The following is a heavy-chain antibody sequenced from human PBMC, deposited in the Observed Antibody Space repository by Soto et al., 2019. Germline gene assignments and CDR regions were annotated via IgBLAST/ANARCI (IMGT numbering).Heavy chain of an antibody. D-gene: IGHD3-22*01. CDR1: GFTFSSYA. J-gene: IGHJ4*02. CDR2: ISYDGSNK. V-gene: IGHV3-30-3*01. Sequence: QVQLVESGGGVVQPGRSLRLSCAASGFTFSSYAMHWVRQAPGKGLEWVAVISYDGSNKYYADSVKGRFTISRDNSKNTLYLQMNSLRAEDTAVYYCARDSRPSCGYKGIDYWGQGTLVTVSS. CDR3: ARDSRPSCGYKGIDY.